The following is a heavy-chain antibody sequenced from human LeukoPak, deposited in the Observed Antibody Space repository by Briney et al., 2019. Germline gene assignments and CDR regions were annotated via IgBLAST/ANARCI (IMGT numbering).Heavy chain of an antibody. D-gene: IGHD4-17*01. CDR1: GFTFSSYW. Sequence: GESLRLSCAASGFTFSSYWMNWVRQAPGKGLEWVARINPDGSQTNYVDSVKGRLTISRDNAENSLYLQMNSLRAEDTAVYYCARDLGYGALDPWGQGTLVTVSS. CDR2: INPDGSQT. V-gene: IGHV3-7*01. CDR3: ARDLGYGALDP. J-gene: IGHJ5*02.